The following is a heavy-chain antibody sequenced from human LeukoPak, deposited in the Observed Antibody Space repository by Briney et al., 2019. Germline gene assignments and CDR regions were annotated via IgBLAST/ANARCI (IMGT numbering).Heavy chain of an antibody. D-gene: IGHD1-26*01. CDR3: ARGRSYYNAFDI. CDR2: INHSGST. Sequence: SETLSLTCAVYGGSFSGYYWSWIRQPPGKGLEWIGEINHSGSTNYNPSLKSRVTISVDTSKNQFSLKLSSVTAADTAVYYCARGRSYYNAFDIWGQGTMVTAYS. CDR1: GGSFSGYY. J-gene: IGHJ3*02. V-gene: IGHV4-34*01.